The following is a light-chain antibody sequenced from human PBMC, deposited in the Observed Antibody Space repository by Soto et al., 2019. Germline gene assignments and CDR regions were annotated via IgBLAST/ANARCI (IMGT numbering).Light chain of an antibody. Sequence: DIQMTQSPSSLSASVGDRVTITCRASQDINNFLAWYQHKPGKVPKLLIYAASTLQSGVPSRFSGSGSGTEFTLTISSLQPDDFATYYCQQYNSYSPWTFGQGTKVDIK. V-gene: IGKV1-27*01. CDR1: QDINNF. CDR3: QQYNSYSPWT. J-gene: IGKJ1*01. CDR2: AAS.